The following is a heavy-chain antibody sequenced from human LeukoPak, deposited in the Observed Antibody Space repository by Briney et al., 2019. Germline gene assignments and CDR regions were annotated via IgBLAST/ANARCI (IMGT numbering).Heavy chain of an antibody. Sequence: SETLSLTCTVSGGFISGGGFYWNWIRQTPGKGLEWIGYIYHSGSGNTNYNPSLKSRVTISADTPKNQFSLKLTSMTAADTAVYYCARAKRFGPRYFDFWGQGTLVTVSS. J-gene: IGHJ4*02. V-gene: IGHV4-61*08. D-gene: IGHD3-10*01. CDR1: GGFISGGGFY. CDR3: ARAKRFGPRYFDF. CDR2: IYHSGSGNT.